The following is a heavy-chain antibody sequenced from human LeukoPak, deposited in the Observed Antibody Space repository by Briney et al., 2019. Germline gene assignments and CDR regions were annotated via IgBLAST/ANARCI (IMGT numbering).Heavy chain of an antibody. Sequence: GGSLRLSCAASGFTFSSYAMIWVRQAPGKGLEWVSGIGRSGDNTYYADSVKGRVTTSRDNSKNTVYLQMNSLRAEDTAVYYCARPSDSSGWYGTVYDYWGQGTLVTVSS. D-gene: IGHD6-19*01. CDR1: GFTFSSYA. V-gene: IGHV3-23*01. J-gene: IGHJ4*02. CDR2: IGRSGDNT. CDR3: ARPSDSSGWYGTVYDY.